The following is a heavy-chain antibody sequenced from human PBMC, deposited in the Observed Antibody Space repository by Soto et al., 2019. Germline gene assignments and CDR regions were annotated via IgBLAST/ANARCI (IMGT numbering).Heavy chain of an antibody. Sequence: QVQLQESGPGLVKPSQTLSLTCTVSGGSISSAAYYWILVRRHPGKGLEWIGYISHSWSTYYTPSLKSRVNISADTSKNQFSLNLTSVTAGATAVYYCAREYTYGSNFFDCWGQGALVTVSS. D-gene: IGHD5-18*01. V-gene: IGHV4-31*03. CDR1: GGSISSAAYY. J-gene: IGHJ4*02. CDR2: ISHSWST. CDR3: AREYTYGSNFFDC.